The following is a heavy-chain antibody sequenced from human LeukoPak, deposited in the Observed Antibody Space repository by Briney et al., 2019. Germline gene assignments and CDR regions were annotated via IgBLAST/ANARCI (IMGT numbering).Heavy chain of an antibody. D-gene: IGHD3-3*01. Sequence: ASVKVSCKASGGTFSSYAISWVRQAPGQGLEWMGGIIPIFGTANYAQKFQGRVTITADESTSTAYMELSSLRSEDTAVYYCARGRYYDFWSGYYDAFDIWGQGTMVTVSS. CDR1: GGTFSSYA. CDR2: IIPIFGTA. CDR3: ARGRYYDFWSGYYDAFDI. J-gene: IGHJ3*02. V-gene: IGHV1-69*13.